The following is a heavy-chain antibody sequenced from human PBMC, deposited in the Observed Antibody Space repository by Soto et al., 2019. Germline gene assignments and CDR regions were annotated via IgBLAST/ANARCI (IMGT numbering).Heavy chain of an antibody. V-gene: IGHV3-53*01. CDR3: ASSGTANYYYYGMDV. CDR1: GFTVSSHY. CDR2: IYSGGTT. Sequence: EVQLVQSGGGLIQPGGSLRLSCEASGFTVSSHYMSWVGQAPGKGPEWVSVIYSGGTTYYADSVKGRFTIFRDSAKNTLYLQMNSLRAEDTAVYYCASSGTANYYYYGMDVWGQGTTVTVSS. D-gene: IGHD1-26*01. J-gene: IGHJ6*02.